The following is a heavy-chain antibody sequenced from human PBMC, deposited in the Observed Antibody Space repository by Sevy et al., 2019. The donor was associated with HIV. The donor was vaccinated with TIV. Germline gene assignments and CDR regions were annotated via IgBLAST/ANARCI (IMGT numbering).Heavy chain of an antibody. CDR3: TRVRSFGFEY. CDR1: GYNFTSYY. Sequence: ASVKVSCKAAGYNFTSYYIHWVRQAPGQGLEWMGITTPSGDTTTYSQKFQGRVTMTSDTSTSTVYMELSSLRYDDTAVYYCTRVRSFGFEYWGQGTLVTVSS. D-gene: IGHD3-16*01. J-gene: IGHJ4*02. V-gene: IGHV1-46*01. CDR2: TTPSGDTT.